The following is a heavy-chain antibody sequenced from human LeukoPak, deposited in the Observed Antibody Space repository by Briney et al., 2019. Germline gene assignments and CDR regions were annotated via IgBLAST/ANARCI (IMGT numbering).Heavy chain of an antibody. Sequence: GGSLRLSCAASGFTVSSNYMSWVRQAPGKGLEWGSVIYSGGSTYYADSVKGRFTISRDNSKNTLYLQMNSLRAEDTAVYYCAREDGSGSYYSFDYWGQGTLVTVSS. D-gene: IGHD3-10*01. V-gene: IGHV3-53*01. CDR1: GFTVSSNY. J-gene: IGHJ4*02. CDR2: IYSGGST. CDR3: AREDGSGSYYSFDY.